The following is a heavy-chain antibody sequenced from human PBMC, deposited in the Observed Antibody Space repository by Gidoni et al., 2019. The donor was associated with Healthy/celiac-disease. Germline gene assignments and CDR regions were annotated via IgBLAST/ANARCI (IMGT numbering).Heavy chain of an antibody. J-gene: IGHJ6*02. V-gene: IGHV3-9*01. CDR1: GFPFDDYA. CDR2: ISWNSGSI. D-gene: IGHD3-10*01. CDR3: AKGAGSYFYYGMDV. Sequence: EVQLVESGVGLVQPGRSLRHSCAASGFPFDDYAMHWVRQAPGKGLEWVSGISWNSGSIGYADSVKGRFTISRDKAKNSLYLQMNSLRAEDTALYYCAKGAGSYFYYGMDVWGQGTTVTVSS.